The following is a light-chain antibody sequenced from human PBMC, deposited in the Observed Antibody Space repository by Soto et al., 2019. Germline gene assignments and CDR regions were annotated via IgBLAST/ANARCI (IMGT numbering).Light chain of an antibody. CDR2: EVS. CDR1: SSDVGGYNY. J-gene: IGLJ2*01. Sequence: QSAPTQPPSASGSPGQSATISCTGTSSDVGGYNYVSWYQQYPGKAPKLMIYEVSKRPSGVPGRFSGSKSGNTASLTVSGRQAEDEADYYCSSYAGSSTWVFGGGTKVTVL. CDR3: SSYAGSSTWV. V-gene: IGLV2-8*01.